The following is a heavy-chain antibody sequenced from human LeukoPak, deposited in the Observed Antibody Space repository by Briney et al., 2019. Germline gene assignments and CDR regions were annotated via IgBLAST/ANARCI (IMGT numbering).Heavy chain of an antibody. CDR3: AREGYDYVWGSYRQRNSFDY. Sequence: GGSLRLSCAASGFTFSSYAMSWVRQAPNKGLEWVSTIDGRGSSTFSADPVKGRFTISRDNSKNTLYLQLNSPRAEDTAVYYCAREGYDYVWGSYRQRNSFDYWGQGTLVTVSS. J-gene: IGHJ4*02. CDR2: IDGRGSST. D-gene: IGHD3-16*02. CDR1: GFTFSSYA. V-gene: IGHV3-23*01.